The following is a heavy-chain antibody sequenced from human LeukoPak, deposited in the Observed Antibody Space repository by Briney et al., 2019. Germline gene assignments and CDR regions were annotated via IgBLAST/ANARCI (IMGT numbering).Heavy chain of an antibody. J-gene: IGHJ4*02. CDR3: ARARRYSSSWYPVSEPWRFDY. V-gene: IGHV4-34*01. D-gene: IGHD6-13*01. CDR1: GGSFSGYY. Sequence: SETLSLTCAVYGGSFSGYYWSWIRQPPGKGLEWIGEIDHSGSTNYNPSLKSRVTISVDTSKNQFSLKLSSVTAADTAVYYCARARRYSSSWYPVSEPWRFDYWGQGTLATVSS. CDR2: IDHSGST.